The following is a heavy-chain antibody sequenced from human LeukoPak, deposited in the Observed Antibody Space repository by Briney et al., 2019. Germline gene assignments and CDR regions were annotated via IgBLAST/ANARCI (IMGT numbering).Heavy chain of an antibody. CDR3: ALERSRLLVGAFDD. D-gene: IGHD6-25*01. J-gene: IGHJ4*02. CDR2: IQTDGSTK. V-gene: IGHV3-30*02. Sequence: GGSLRLSCAASGFTFTSYDMHWVRQAPGKGLEWVTFIQTDGSTKYYADSVKGRFTISRDNSKNTLYLQMNSLRAEDTAVYYCALERSRLLVGAFDDWGQETLVTVSS. CDR1: GFTFTSYD.